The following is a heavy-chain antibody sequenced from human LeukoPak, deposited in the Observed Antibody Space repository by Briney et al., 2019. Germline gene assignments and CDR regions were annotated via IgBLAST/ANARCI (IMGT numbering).Heavy chain of an antibody. CDR2: ISSSGRYM. J-gene: IGHJ4*02. CDR1: GFTFRSFS. Sequence: GGSLRLSCAASGFTFRSFSMNWVRQAPGKGLEWVSAISSSGRYMYYADSVKGRFSISRDNANNSLYLQMGSLSAEDTAVYYCAKDVRSDYFDYWGQGTLVTVSS. CDR3: AKDVRSDYFDY. V-gene: IGHV3-21*01.